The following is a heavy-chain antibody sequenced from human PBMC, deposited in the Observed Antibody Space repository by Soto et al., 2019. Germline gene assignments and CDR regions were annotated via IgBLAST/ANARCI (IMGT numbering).Heavy chain of an antibody. CDR1: GYTFASYE. D-gene: IGHD3-9*01. CDR2: MNPNSGNT. CDR3: ARGKGEYIDWLLPFDAFDI. Sequence: ASVKVSCKASGYTFASYEINWVRQATGQGLEWKGWMNPNSGNTGYAQKFQGRVTMTRNTSASTGYMELSSLRSEDTAVYYCARGKGEYIDWLLPFDAFDIWGQGTVVTVSS. V-gene: IGHV1-8*01. J-gene: IGHJ3*02.